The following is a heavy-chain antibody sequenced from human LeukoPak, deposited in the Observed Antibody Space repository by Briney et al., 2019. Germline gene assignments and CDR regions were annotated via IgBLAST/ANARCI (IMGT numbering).Heavy chain of an antibody. CDR3: ARDPGVVAFHYFDY. J-gene: IGHJ4*02. D-gene: IGHD3-3*01. Sequence: GRSLRLSCAASGFTFSSHAMAWVRQAPGKGLEWVSAIGGSGGSTYYADSVKGRFTISRDNSKNTLYLQMNSLRAEDTALYYCARDPGVVAFHYFDYWGQGTLVTVSS. CDR2: IGGSGGST. CDR1: GFTFSSHA. V-gene: IGHV3-23*01.